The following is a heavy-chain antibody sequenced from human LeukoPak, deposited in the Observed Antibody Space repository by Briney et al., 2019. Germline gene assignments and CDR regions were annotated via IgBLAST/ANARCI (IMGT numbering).Heavy chain of an antibody. Sequence: ASVKVSCKASGYTFTSYDINWVRQATGQGLEWMGWMNPNSGNTGYAQKFQGRVTMTRNTSISTAYMELSSLRSEDTAVYYCASSRGYDVGGYFDYWGQGTLVTVSS. CDR3: ASSRGYDVGGYFDY. J-gene: IGHJ4*02. D-gene: IGHD5-12*01. V-gene: IGHV1-8*01. CDR2: MNPNSGNT. CDR1: GYTFTSYD.